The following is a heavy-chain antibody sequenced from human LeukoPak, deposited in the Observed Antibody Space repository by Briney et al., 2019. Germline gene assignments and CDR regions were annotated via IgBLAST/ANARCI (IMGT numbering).Heavy chain of an antibody. CDR1: GYTFTSFD. CDR2: INPNSGNT. J-gene: IGHJ4*02. V-gene: IGHV1-8*01. Sequence: ASVKVSCKASGYTFTSFDINWVRQATGQALEWVGWINPNSGNTGYAQKFQGRVTMTRDTSITTAYMELSSLASEDTAVYYCARGSRSGSSSGQGVSYYFDYWGQGTLVTVSS. CDR3: ARGSRSGSSSGQGVSYYFDY. D-gene: IGHD6-6*01.